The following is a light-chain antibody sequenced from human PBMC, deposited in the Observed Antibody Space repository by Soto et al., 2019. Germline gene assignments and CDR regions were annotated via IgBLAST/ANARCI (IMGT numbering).Light chain of an antibody. V-gene: IGKV1-5*03. CDR3: QQYYGYST. Sequence: DIQMTQSPSTLSASVGDRVTITCRASQSISSWLAWYQQKPGKAPKLLIYKASSLESGVPSRFSGSGSGTECTLTISSLQPDDFATYYCQQYYGYSTFGQGTKVEIK. CDR2: KAS. CDR1: QSISSW. J-gene: IGKJ1*01.